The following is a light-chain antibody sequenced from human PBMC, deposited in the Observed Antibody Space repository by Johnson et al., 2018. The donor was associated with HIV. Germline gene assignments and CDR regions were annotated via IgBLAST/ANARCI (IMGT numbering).Light chain of an antibody. CDR2: DNN. V-gene: IGLV1-51*01. CDR3: GTWYSRLSAGLYV. J-gene: IGLJ1*01. CDR1: SSNIGNNY. Sequence: QSVLTQPPSVSAAPGQKVTISCSGSSSNIGNNYVSWYQQVPGTAPKLLIYDNNKRPSGIPDRFSGSKSGTSDTQGITGLQTGDEADYYCGTWYSRLSAGLYVFGTGTKVTVL.